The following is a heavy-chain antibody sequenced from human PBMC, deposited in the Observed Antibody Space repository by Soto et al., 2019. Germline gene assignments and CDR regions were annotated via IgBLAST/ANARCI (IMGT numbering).Heavy chain of an antibody. CDR1: GFSFSSYA. J-gene: IGHJ4*02. Sequence: DVQLLESGGGLVQPGGSLRLSCAASGFSFSSYAMVWVRQAPGKGLEWVAVIRARGGSSYFADSVKGRFTLSRDNSKNVLSLEMNSLRAEDTAIYFCAKGSIDYSASVDNWGQGTLVVVSS. CDR3: AKGSIDYSASVDN. D-gene: IGHD1-26*01. CDR2: IRARGGSS. V-gene: IGHV3-23*01.